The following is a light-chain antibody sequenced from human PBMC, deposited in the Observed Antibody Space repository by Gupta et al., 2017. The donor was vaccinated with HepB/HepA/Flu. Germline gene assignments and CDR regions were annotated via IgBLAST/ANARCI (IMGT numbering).Light chain of an antibody. Sequence: EIVLTQSPATLSLSPGDSATLSCRASQNILNHLVWYQQKPGQAPRLLMYDTSKRAAGIPARFSGSGSGTDFTLTISSLEPEDSAVYYCQQRHIWPPLTCGGGTKVEIK. CDR2: DTS. V-gene: IGKV3-11*01. CDR1: QNILNH. J-gene: IGKJ4*01. CDR3: QQRHIWPPLT.